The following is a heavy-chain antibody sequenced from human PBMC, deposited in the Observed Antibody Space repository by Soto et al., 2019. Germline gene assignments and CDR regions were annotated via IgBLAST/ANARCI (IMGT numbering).Heavy chain of an antibody. D-gene: IGHD3-3*01. CDR1: GGSFSGYY. Sequence: SETLSLTCAVYGGSFSGYYWSWIRQPPGKGLEWIGEINHSGSTNYNPSLKSRVTISVDTSKNQFSLKLSSVTAADTAVYYCARGGAYYDFWSGYYLDYWGQGTLVTVSS. V-gene: IGHV4-34*01. CDR3: ARGGAYYDFWSGYYLDY. CDR2: INHSGST. J-gene: IGHJ4*02.